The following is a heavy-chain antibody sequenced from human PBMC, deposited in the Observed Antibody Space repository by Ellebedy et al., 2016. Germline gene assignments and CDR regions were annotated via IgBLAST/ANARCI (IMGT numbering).Heavy chain of an antibody. J-gene: IGHJ4*02. Sequence: GESLKISCAASGFTFGTYAMTWVRQAPGKGLEWVSYISYDSGTLYYADSVGGRFTVSRDNAKMSLYLQMNSLRAEDTAVYYCARETMVRGMYYFDYWGQGTLVTVSS. CDR2: ISYDSGTL. D-gene: IGHD3-10*01. V-gene: IGHV3-48*04. CDR3: ARETMVRGMYYFDY. CDR1: GFTFGTYA.